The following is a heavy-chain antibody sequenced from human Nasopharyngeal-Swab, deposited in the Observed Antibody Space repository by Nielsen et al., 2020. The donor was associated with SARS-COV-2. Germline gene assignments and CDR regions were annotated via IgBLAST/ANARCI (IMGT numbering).Heavy chain of an antibody. V-gene: IGHV3-23*01. CDR3: AKEVAAAIGEYYFDY. D-gene: IGHD6-13*01. CDR2: ISGSGGST. Sequence: GESLKISCAASGFTFSSYAMSWVRQAPGKGLEWVSAISGSGGSTYYADSVKGRFTISRDNSKNTLYLQMNSLRAKDTAVYYCAKEVAAAIGEYYFDYWGQGTLVTVSS. CDR1: GFTFSSYA. J-gene: IGHJ4*02.